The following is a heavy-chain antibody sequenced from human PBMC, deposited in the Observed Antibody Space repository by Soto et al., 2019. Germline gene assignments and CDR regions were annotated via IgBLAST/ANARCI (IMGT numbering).Heavy chain of an antibody. D-gene: IGHD2-21*01. CDR2: IYYSGST. V-gene: IGHV4-31*03. CDR1: GGSIISGGYY. J-gene: IGHJ3*02. CDR3: ARDGGSVIPRAFDI. Sequence: SETLSLTCTVSGGSIISGGYYWSWIRKHPGKGLEWIGYIYYSGSTYYNPSLKSRVTISVDTSKNQFSLKLSSVTAADTAVYYCARDGGSVIPRAFDIWGQGTMVTV.